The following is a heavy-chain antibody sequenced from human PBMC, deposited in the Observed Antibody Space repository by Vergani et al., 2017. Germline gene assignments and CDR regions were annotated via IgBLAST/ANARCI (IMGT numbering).Heavy chain of an antibody. J-gene: IGHJ4*02. CDR2: IQFDGSNQ. V-gene: IGHV3-30*02. D-gene: IGHD3-16*01. CDR3: AKHFRGWGIDF. Sequence: QVQLVESGGGVVQRGGSLRLSCATSGFTLSNYDMQWIRQGPGKGLEFVAFIQFDGSNQYYADSVKGRFTLSRDFSKNTLYRQMNSRRTDDTATYYCAKHFRGWGIDFWGQGTQVIVSS. CDR1: GFTLSNYD.